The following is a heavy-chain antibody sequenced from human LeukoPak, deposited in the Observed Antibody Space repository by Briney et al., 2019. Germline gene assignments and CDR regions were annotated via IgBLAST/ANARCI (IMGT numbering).Heavy chain of an antibody. V-gene: IGHV3-30*02. Sequence: PGGSLRLSCAASGFTFSSYGMHWVRQAPGKGLEWVAFMRYDGSNKYYADSVKGRFTISRDNSKNTLYLQMNSLRAEDTAVYYCAKDVTKVVVVPAAMAEWGQGTLVTVSS. D-gene: IGHD2-2*01. CDR2: MRYDGSNK. CDR3: AKDVTKVVVVPAAMAE. J-gene: IGHJ4*02. CDR1: GFTFSSYG.